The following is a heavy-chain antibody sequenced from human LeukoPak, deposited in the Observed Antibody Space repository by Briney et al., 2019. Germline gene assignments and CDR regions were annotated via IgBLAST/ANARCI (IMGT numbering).Heavy chain of an antibody. J-gene: IGHJ4*02. V-gene: IGHV4-39*01. CDR3: ARRGLAVAAH. D-gene: IGHD6-19*01. CDR2: IYYGGTT. CDR1: DGSISSSNCY. Sequence: SETLPLTCTVSDGSISSSNCYWAWIRQPPGKGLEWIGSIYYGGTTYYSPSLKSRVTISADSSKNQFSLRLTSVTAADTAVYYCARRGLAVAAHWGQGSLVTVSS.